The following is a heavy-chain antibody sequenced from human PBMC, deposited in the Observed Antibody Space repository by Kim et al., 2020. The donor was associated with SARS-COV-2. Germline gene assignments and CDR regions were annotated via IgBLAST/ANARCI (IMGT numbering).Heavy chain of an antibody. D-gene: IGHD2-15*01. CDR2: ISYDGSNK. CDR3: ARDLGYCSGGSCYAGAF. CDR1: GFTFSSYA. V-gene: IGHV3-30-3*01. Sequence: GGSLRLSCAASGFTFSSYAMHWVRQAPGKGLEWVAVISYDGSNKYYADSVKGRFTISRDNSKNTLYLQMNSLRAEDTAVYYCARDLGYCSGGSCYAGAF. J-gene: IGHJ3*01.